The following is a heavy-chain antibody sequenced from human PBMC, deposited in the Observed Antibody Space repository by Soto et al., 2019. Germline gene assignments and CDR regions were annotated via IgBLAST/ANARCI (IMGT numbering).Heavy chain of an antibody. CDR2: IVGGSTYT. CDR3: ARVDGEARMDV. CDR1: GFTFSDYY. D-gene: IGHD2-21*01. V-gene: IGHV3-11*06. Sequence: VQLVESGGGLVKPGGSPRLSCAASGFTFSDYYMAWTRQAPGKGLEWIAYIVGGSTYTNYGDSVKGRFSISRDNARESLFLEVNSLRADDTALYYCARVDGEARMDVWGQGTTVSVS. J-gene: IGHJ6*02.